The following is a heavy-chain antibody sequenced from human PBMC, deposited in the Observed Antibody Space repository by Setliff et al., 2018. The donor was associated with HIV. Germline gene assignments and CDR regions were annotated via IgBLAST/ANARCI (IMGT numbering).Heavy chain of an antibody. CDR2: IYTSGST. Sequence: SSETLSLTCTVSGVSISSHYWSWIRQPPGKGLEWIGYIYTSGSTNFNPSLKSRGTISVDTSKNQFSLKLNSVTAADTAVYYCARHGDYNFWSGYYFDFWGQGTLVTAPQ. CDR1: GVSISSHY. J-gene: IGHJ4*02. V-gene: IGHV4-4*09. CDR3: ARHGDYNFWSGYYFDF. D-gene: IGHD3-3*01.